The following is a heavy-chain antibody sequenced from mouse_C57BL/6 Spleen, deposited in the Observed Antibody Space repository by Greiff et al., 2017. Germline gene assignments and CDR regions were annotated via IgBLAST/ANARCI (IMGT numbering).Heavy chain of an antibody. D-gene: IGHD3-2*02. J-gene: IGHJ3*01. Sequence: VQLQQSGAELVKPGASVKISCKASGYTFTDYYINWVKQRPGQGLEWIGKIGPGSGSTYYNEKGKGKATLTADKSSSTDDMQLSSLTSEASAVYFCARTAQAAYWGQGTLVTVSA. CDR1: GYTFTDYY. CDR2: IGPGSGST. CDR3: ARTAQAAY. V-gene: IGHV1-77*01.